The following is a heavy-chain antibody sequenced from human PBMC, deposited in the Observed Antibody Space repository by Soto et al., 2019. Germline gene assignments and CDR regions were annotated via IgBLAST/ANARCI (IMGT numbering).Heavy chain of an antibody. D-gene: IGHD2-2*01. V-gene: IGHV3-23*01. J-gene: IGHJ4*02. CDR3: AKLGSSSWSPHYYFDY. CDR1: GFTFNIYA. CDR2: ITDSGSDT. Sequence: GGSLRLSRAASGFTFNIYAMGWVRQAQEKGLEWVSAITDSGSDTYYVDSVKGRFTISRDNSKNTLYLQMNSLRAEDTAVYYCAKLGSSSWSPHYYFDYWGQGTLVTVSS.